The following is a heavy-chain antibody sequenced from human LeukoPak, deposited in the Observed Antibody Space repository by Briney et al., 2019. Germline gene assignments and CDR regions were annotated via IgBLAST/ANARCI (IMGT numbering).Heavy chain of an antibody. J-gene: IGHJ4*02. V-gene: IGHV3-21*01. Sequence: GGSLRLPCAASGFTFSSYSMNWVRQAPGKGLEWVSSISSSSSYIYYADSVKGRFTISRDNAKNSLYLQMNSLRAEDTAVYYCARDLRFGELSEYYFDYWGQGTLVTVSS. CDR2: ISSSSSYI. D-gene: IGHD3-10*01. CDR1: GFTFSSYS. CDR3: ARDLRFGELSEYYFDY.